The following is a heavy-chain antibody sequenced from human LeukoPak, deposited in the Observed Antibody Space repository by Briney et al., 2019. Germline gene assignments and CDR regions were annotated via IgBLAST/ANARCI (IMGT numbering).Heavy chain of an antibody. Sequence: PGGSLRLSCAASGFTFSSYWMHWVRQAPGKGLEWVSCITGISDIYYADSVKGRFTISRDNAKNSVYLQMNSLRAEDTGIYYCARAIRLWGQGTLVTVSS. V-gene: IGHV3-69-1*02. D-gene: IGHD1-1*01. CDR2: ITGISDI. J-gene: IGHJ4*02. CDR3: ARAIRL. CDR1: GFTFSSYW.